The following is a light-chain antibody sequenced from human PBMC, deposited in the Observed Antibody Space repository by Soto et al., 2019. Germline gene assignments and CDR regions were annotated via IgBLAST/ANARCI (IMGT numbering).Light chain of an antibody. CDR2: KAS. V-gene: IGKV1-5*03. CDR1: QTISSW. J-gene: IGKJ1*01. CDR3: QHYNSYSEA. Sequence: EIQMTQSPSTVSVSVGDRVTITCRASQTISSWLAWYQQKPGKAPKLLIYKASTLKSGVPSRFSGSGSGTEFTLTISSLQPDDFATYYCQHYNSYSEAFGQGTKVDI.